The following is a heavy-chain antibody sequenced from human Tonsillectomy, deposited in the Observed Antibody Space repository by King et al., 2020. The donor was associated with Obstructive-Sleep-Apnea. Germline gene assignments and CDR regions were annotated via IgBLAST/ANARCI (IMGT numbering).Heavy chain of an antibody. CDR1: GASITSSNYY. V-gene: IGHV4-39*07. CDR3: ASIVVTTTAYYFDY. D-gene: IGHD3-22*01. J-gene: IGHJ4*02. CDR2: VSYSGSV. Sequence: QLQESGPGLVKPSETLSLTCTVSGASITSSNYYWGWIRQPPGKGLEWIGDVSYSGSVFYKPPLKSQVAISVDTYKNQFSLKLTSLTAADTAVYFCASIVVTTTAYYFDYWGQGTLVTVSS.